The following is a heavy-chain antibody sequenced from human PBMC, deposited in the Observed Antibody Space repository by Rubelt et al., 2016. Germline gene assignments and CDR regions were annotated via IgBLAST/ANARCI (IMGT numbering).Heavy chain of an antibody. V-gene: IGHV3-7*03. D-gene: IGHD2-8*01. J-gene: IGHJ4*02. CDR3: AGGRNGAL. Sequence: EVQLVESGGGLVRPGGSLRLSCAASGFTFNSYWMTWVRQAPGKGLEWVANINQAGSEEHYVGSVKGRFTISRDNTKNSLYLQMNNLSAEDTAVYYCAGGRNGALWGQGTLVIVSS. CDR2: INQAGSEE. CDR1: GFTFNSYW.